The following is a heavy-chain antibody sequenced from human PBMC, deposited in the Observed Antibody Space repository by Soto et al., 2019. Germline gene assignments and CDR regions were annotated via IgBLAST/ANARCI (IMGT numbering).Heavy chain of an antibody. V-gene: IGHV4-34*01. Sequence: LETLSLTCAVYGGSFSGYYWSWIRQPPGKGLEWIGEINHSGSTNYNPSLKSRVTISVDTSKNQFSLKLSSVTAADTAVYYCARKYYDILTGYYRGAYFDYWGQGTLVTVSS. D-gene: IGHD3-9*01. CDR3: ARKYYDILTGYYRGAYFDY. CDR2: INHSGST. J-gene: IGHJ4*02. CDR1: GGSFSGYY.